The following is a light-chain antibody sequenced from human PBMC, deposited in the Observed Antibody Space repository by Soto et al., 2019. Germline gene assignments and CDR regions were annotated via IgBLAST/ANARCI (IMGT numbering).Light chain of an antibody. CDR2: GAS. Sequence: IQMTQSPSSLSASVGYRFTITCRASQSISISLNWYQLKPXKAPNLLMYGASYLKSGVPTRFSGSGSGTDFTLTISSLQQEDFANYYCQQTYTTPEITFGQGTRLEIK. CDR3: QQTYTTPEIT. J-gene: IGKJ5*01. V-gene: IGKV1-39*01. CDR1: QSISIS.